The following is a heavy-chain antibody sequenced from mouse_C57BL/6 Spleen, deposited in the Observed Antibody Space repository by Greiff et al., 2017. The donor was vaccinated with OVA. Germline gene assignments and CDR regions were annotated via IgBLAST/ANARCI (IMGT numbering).Heavy chain of an antibody. V-gene: IGHV1-80*01. CDR2: IYPGDGDT. CDR1: GYAFRSYW. D-gene: IGHD2-4*01. CDR3: ASYDYDGGKNYYAMDY. J-gene: IGHJ4*01. Sequence: VQLQQSGAELVKPGASVKISCKASGYAFRSYWMNWVKQRPGKGLEWIVQIYPGDGDTNYNGKFKGKATLTADKSSSTAYMQLSSLTSEDSAVYFGASYDYDGGKNYYAMDYWGQGTSVTVSS.